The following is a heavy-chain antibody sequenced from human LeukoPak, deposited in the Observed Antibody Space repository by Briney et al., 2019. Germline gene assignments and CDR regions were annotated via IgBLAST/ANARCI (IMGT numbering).Heavy chain of an antibody. CDR1: GFTVSSNY. V-gene: IGHV3-53*01. D-gene: IGHD1-26*01. J-gene: IGHJ4*02. CDR3: AKDPIVGATNSPSFDY. Sequence: GGSLRLSCAASGFTVSSNYMSWVRQAPGKGLEWVSVIYSGGSTYYADSVKGRFTISRDNSKNTLYLQMNSLRAEDTAVYYCAKDPIVGATNSPSFDYWGQGTLVTVSS. CDR2: IYSGGST.